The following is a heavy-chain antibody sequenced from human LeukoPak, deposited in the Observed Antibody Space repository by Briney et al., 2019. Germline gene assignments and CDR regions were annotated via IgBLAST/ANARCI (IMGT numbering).Heavy chain of an antibody. V-gene: IGHV3-30*18. Sequence: GGSLRLSCAASGFTFSNYGMHWVRQAPGKGLEWVALISYDGVNKHYADSVKGRFTISRDNSKNTLYLRMNSLRVEDTALYYCAKLRELVTYYYYYGLDVWGQGTTVTVSS. CDR3: AKLRELVTYYYYYGLDV. D-gene: IGHD1-1*01. J-gene: IGHJ6*02. CDR1: GFTFSNYG. CDR2: ISYDGVNK.